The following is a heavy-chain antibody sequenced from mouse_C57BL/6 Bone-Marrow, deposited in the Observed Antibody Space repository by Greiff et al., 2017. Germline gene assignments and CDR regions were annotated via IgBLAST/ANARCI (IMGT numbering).Heavy chain of an antibody. CDR3: AREGGYGNPTFAY. J-gene: IGHJ3*01. Sequence: VQLQQSGAELVKPGASVKMSCKASGYTFTSYWITWVKQRPGQGLEWIGDIYPGSGSTNYNEKFKSKATLTVDTSSSTAYMQLSSLTSEDSAVYYCAREGGYGNPTFAYWGQGTLVTVSA. V-gene: IGHV1-55*01. CDR1: GYTFTSYW. CDR2: IYPGSGST. D-gene: IGHD2-10*02.